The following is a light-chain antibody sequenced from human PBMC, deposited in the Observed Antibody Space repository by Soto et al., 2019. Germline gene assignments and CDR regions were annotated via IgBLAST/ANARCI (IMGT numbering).Light chain of an antibody. CDR3: QQSYVSPHT. CDR1: QSISNY. J-gene: IGKJ2*01. V-gene: IGKV1-39*01. Sequence: DIQMTQSPSSLSASVGDRVTVTCRASQSISNYLNWYQQKPGKAPKLLIYAASSLQSGVPSRFSGSGSRTDFTLTIISLQPEDFATYYCQQSYVSPHTFGQGTKLQIK. CDR2: AAS.